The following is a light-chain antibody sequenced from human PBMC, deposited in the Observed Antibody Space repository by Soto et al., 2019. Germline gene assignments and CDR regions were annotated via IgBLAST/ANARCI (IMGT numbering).Light chain of an antibody. CDR3: QQSYSTLALT. Sequence: DIQMTQSPSSLSASVGDRVTITCRASQSISSYLNWYQQKPGKAPKLLIYGASSLQSGVPSRFSGSGSGTDITLTISSLQPEDFATYYCQQSYSTLALTFGGGTKVEIK. CDR1: QSISSY. CDR2: GAS. J-gene: IGKJ4*01. V-gene: IGKV1-39*01.